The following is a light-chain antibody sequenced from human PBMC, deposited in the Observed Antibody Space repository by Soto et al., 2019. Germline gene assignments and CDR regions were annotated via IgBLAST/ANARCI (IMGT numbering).Light chain of an antibody. J-gene: IGKJ4*01. CDR1: QNINSN. V-gene: IGKV3-15*01. CDR3: QQYNNWPRAT. Sequence: EIVLTQSPGTLPFSPGERFTLSCRSSQNINSNLAWYQHKPCQAPRLLMFRASIRATGFPARSSGSGSGTDFNITISSLQSEDSAVYYCQQYNNWPRATFGGGTKVDI. CDR2: RAS.